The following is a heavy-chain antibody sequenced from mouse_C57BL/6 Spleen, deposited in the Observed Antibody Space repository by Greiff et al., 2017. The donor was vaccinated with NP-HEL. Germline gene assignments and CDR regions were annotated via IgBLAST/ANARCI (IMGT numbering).Heavy chain of an antibody. J-gene: IGHJ4*01. CDR1: GYAFSSSW. CDR2: IYPGDGDT. CDR3: ARSGGSSYDAMDY. Sequence: QVQLKQSGPELVKPGASVKISCKASGYAFSSSWMNWVKQRPGKGLEWIGRIYPGDGDTNYNGKFKGKATLTADKSSSTAYMQLSSLTSEDSAVYFCARSGGSSYDAMDYWGKGTSVTVSS. V-gene: IGHV1-82*01. D-gene: IGHD1-1*01.